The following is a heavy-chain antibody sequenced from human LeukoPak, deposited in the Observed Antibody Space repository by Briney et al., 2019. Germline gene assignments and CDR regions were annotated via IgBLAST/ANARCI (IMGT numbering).Heavy chain of an antibody. Sequence: SGPTLVNPTQTLTLTCTFSGFSLTTSGVGVGWIRQPPGKALEWLALIYWNDDKRYSPSLKSRLTVTKDTSKNQVVLRMTNMDPVDTGTYYCAHAYGGDLAFWGQGTLVTVSS. J-gene: IGHJ4*02. CDR3: AHAYGGDLAF. D-gene: IGHD3-16*01. CDR2: IYWNDDK. CDR1: GFSLTTSGVG. V-gene: IGHV2-5*01.